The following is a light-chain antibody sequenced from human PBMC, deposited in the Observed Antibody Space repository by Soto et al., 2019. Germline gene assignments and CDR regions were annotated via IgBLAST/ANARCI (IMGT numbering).Light chain of an antibody. CDR3: KQYNRDSWT. CDR1: QSISSW. CDR2: DAS. J-gene: IGKJ1*01. Sequence: DIQMTQSPSTLSASVGDRVTITCRASQSISSWLAWYQQKPGKAPKLLIYDASSLESGVPSRFSGSGSGTEFTLTISSLQPDEFATYYCKQYNRDSWTFGQGTKVDIK. V-gene: IGKV1-5*01.